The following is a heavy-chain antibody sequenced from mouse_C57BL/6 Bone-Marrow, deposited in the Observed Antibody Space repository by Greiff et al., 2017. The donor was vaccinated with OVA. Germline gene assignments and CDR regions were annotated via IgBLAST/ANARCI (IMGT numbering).Heavy chain of an antibody. CDR3: ARSEVDSYYSNYVRYFDV. CDR1: GYTFTSYG. V-gene: IGHV1-81*01. CDR2: IYPRSGNT. D-gene: IGHD2-5*01. Sequence: QVQLQQSGAELARPGASVKLSCKASGYTFTSYGISWVKQRTGQGLEWIGEIYPRSGNTYYNEKFKGKATLTADKSSSTAYMELRSLTSEDSAVYFCARSEVDSYYSNYVRYFDVWGTGTTVTVSS. J-gene: IGHJ1*03.